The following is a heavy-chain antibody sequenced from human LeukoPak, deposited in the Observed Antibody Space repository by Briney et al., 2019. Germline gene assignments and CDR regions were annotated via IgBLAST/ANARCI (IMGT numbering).Heavy chain of an antibody. CDR1: GGSFSGYY. V-gene: IGHV4-34*01. Sequence: KPSETLSLTCAVYGGSFSGYYWSWIRQPPGKGLEWIGEINHSGSTNYNPSLKSRVTISVDTAKNQFSLRLSSVTAADTAVYYCARQTAKNVDTARFDSWGQGTLVTVSS. CDR2: INHSGST. J-gene: IGHJ4*02. CDR3: ARQTAKNVDTARFDS. D-gene: IGHD5-18*01.